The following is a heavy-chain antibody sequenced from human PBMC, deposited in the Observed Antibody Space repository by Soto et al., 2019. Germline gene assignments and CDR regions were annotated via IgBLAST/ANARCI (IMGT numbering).Heavy chain of an antibody. V-gene: IGHV1-46*01. Sequence: ASGKVCWEASGYGFTTYYLHWVRQAPGQGLEWLGMINPNGGATAYAQNFQGRVSMTTDMSTSTVFMDLSSLRFDDTAVYYCARGISGTYTALDFWGQGALVTVSS. CDR1: GYGFTTYY. CDR2: INPNGGAT. D-gene: IGHD1-26*01. J-gene: IGHJ4*02. CDR3: ARGISGTYTALDF.